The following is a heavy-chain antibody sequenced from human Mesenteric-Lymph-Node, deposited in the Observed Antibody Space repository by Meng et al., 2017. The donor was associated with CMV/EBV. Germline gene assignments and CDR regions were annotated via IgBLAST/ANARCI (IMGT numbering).Heavy chain of an antibody. D-gene: IGHD2-2*01. V-gene: IGHV4-61*01. CDR2: LYFSGSS. CDR1: GGSVSSGRYY. J-gene: IGHJ6*02. Sequence: SETLSLTCTVLGGSVSSGRYYWGWILQPPGKGLEWIGYLYFSGSSNYNPSLKSRVTISVDTSKNQFSLKLSSVTAADTAVYYCARSRYCSSTSCPSPYYYYYGMDVWGQGTTVTVSS. CDR3: ARSRYCSSTSCPSPYYYYYGMDV.